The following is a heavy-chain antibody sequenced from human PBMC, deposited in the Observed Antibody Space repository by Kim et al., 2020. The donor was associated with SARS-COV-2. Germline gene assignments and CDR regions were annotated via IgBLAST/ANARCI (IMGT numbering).Heavy chain of an antibody. Sequence: GGSLRLSCAASGFTFSSYGMHWVRQAPGKGLEWVAVISYDGSVKYYADSVKGRFTISRDNSKNTLYLQLNSLRAEDTAVYYCASEEGKEEVAAVPFDYWGQGTLVTVSS. D-gene: IGHD2-2*01. CDR2: ISYDGSVK. V-gene: IGHV3-30*03. CDR3: ASEEGKEEVAAVPFDY. CDR1: GFTFSSYG. J-gene: IGHJ4*02.